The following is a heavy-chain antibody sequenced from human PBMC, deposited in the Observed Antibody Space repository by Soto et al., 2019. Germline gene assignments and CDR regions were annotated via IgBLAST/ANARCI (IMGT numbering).Heavy chain of an antibody. CDR1: GYSFTSYW. CDR3: ARPRINIFGLETYGMDV. CDR2: IDPSDSYT. V-gene: IGHV5-10-1*01. Sequence: PGESLKISCKGSGYSFTSYWISWVRQMPGKGLEWMGVIDPSDSYTNYSPSFQGHVTISADKSISTAYLQWSSLTASDTALYYCARPRINIFGLETYGMDVWGQGTTVTVSS. J-gene: IGHJ6*02. D-gene: IGHD3-3*02.